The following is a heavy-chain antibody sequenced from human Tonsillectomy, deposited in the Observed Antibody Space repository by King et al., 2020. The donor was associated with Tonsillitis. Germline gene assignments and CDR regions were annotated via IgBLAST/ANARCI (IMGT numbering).Heavy chain of an antibody. CDR3: AKLGYGIAVAGLVDY. D-gene: IGHD6-19*01. CDR1: GFTFSNYA. J-gene: IGHJ4*02. V-gene: IGHV3-23*04. Sequence: VQLVESGGGLVQPGGSLRLSCAASGFTFSNYAMSWVRQAPGKGLEWVSAISGSGGYTYYADSVKDRFTISRDNSKNTLYLQMNSLRAEDTVVYYCAKLGYGIAVAGLVDYWGQGTLVTVSS. CDR2: ISGSGGYT.